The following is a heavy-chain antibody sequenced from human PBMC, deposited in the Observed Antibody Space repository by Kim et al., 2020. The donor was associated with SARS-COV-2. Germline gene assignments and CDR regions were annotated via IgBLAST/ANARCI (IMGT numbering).Heavy chain of an antibody. CDR1: GDTFSNYA. J-gene: IGHJ6*02. V-gene: IGHV1-69*13. D-gene: IGHD2-2*02. CDR2: IMPIFGAT. CDR3: ANHTGYMDV. Sequence: SVKVSCKASGDTFSNYAISWVRQAPGQGLEWMGEIMPIFGATTYAQKFQDRITITADGSTNTAYMELSSLISEDTAVYYCANHTGYMDVWGQGTTIVVSS.